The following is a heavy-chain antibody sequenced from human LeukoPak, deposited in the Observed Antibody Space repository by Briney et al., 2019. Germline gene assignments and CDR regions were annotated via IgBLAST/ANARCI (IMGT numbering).Heavy chain of an antibody. CDR1: GYTFTSYG. D-gene: IGHD3-22*01. Sequence: ASVKVSCKASGYTFTSYGISWVRQAPGQGLEWMGWISAYNGNTNYAQKLQGRVTMTADTSTSTAYMELRSLRSDDTAVYYCARVTIYYDSSGYFYDYWGQGTLVTVSS. V-gene: IGHV1-18*01. CDR3: ARVTIYYDSSGYFYDY. CDR2: ISAYNGNT. J-gene: IGHJ4*02.